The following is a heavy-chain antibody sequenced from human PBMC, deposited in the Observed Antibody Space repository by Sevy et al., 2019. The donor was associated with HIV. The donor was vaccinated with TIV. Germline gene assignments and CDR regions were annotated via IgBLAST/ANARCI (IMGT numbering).Heavy chain of an antibody. Sequence: SESLSLTCTVSGGSITSLYRNWIRQPPGKGLEWIANIYYNGHINYNPSLKNRLTLSIITSKNQISLRLISVTAADTAMYYCAGENAWGRGYSWGQGTLVTVSS. CDR1: GGSITSLY. CDR2: IYYNGHI. D-gene: IGHD1-26*01. V-gene: IGHV4-59*08. J-gene: IGHJ4*02. CDR3: AGENAWGRGYS.